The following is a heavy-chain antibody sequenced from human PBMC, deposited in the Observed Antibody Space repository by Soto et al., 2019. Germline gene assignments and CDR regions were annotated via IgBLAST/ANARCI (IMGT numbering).Heavy chain of an antibody. CDR3: AMTGYSYGYY. V-gene: IGHV1-8*01. D-gene: IGHD5-18*01. CDR2: MNLNSGNT. CDR1: GSTFISYD. J-gene: IGHJ4*02. Sequence: GASVKVSCKASGSTFISYDINWVRQATGQGLEWMGWMNLNSGNTDYAQNFQGRVTMTRDTSTTTAYMELSSLRSEDTAVYYCAMTGYSYGYYWGLGTLVTVSS.